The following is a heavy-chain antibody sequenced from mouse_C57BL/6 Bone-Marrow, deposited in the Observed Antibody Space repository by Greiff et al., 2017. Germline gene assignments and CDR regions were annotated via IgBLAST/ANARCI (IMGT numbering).Heavy chain of an antibody. V-gene: IGHV3-6*01. D-gene: IGHD2-2*01. CDR2: ISYDGSN. CDR1: GYSITSGYY. J-gene: IGHJ2*01. Sequence: DVKLVESGPGLVKPSQSLSLTCSVTGYSITSGYYWNWIRQFPGNKLEWMGYISYDGSNNYNPSLKNRISITRDTSKNQFFLKLNSVTTEDTATYYCASGGLRRDYWGQGTTLTVSS. CDR3: ASGGLRRDY.